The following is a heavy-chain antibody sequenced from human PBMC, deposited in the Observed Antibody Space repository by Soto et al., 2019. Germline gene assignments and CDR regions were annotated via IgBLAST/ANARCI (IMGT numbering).Heavy chain of an antibody. CDR3: ATCSGGTCYLPDGMDV. D-gene: IGHD2-15*01. CDR1: GFTFRNYG. CDR2: IGIGSSTK. V-gene: IGHV3-48*01. J-gene: IGHJ6*02. Sequence: SLRLSCAASGFTFRNYGMNWVRQDPGKGLEWVSYIGIGSSTKYYADSVKGRFTISRDNSKNMLYPQMNGLRAEDTAVYYCATCSGGTCYLPDGMDVWGQGTTVTVSS.